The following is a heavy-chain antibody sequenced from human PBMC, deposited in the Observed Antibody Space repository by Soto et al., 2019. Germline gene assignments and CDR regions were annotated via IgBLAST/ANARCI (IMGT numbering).Heavy chain of an antibody. J-gene: IGHJ4*02. D-gene: IGHD3-22*01. CDR2: IIPIFGTA. Sequence: QVQLVQSGAEVKKPGSSVKVSCKASGGTFSSYAISWVRQAPGQGLEWMGGIIPIFGTANYAQKFQGRVTITADESTSTAYMELSSLRSEDTAVDYCARVSGRKVYYYDSSGYLDYWGQGTLVTVSS. CDR1: GGTFSSYA. V-gene: IGHV1-69*01. CDR3: ARVSGRKVYYYDSSGYLDY.